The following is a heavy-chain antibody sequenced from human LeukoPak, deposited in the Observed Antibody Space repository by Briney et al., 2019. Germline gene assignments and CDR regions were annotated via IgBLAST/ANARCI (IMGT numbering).Heavy chain of an antibody. V-gene: IGHV2-5*02. J-gene: IGHJ6*04. CDR3: AHSFYGDYYYYGMDV. CDR2: IYWDDDK. CDR1: GFSLSTSGVG. D-gene: IGHD4-17*01. Sequence: ESGPTLVNPTQTLTLTCTFSGFSLSTSGVGVGWVRQPPGKALEWLALIYWDDDKLYSPSLKSRLTITKDSSQNQVVLTMTTMDPVDTATYYCAHSFYGDYYYYGMDVWGKGTTVTVSS.